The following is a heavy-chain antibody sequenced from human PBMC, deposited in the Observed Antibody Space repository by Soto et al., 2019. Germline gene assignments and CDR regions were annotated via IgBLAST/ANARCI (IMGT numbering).Heavy chain of an antibody. J-gene: IGHJ6*02. V-gene: IGHV4-39*01. CDR1: GGSISSSSYY. CDR3: ARQRITMVRGVYYCYYGKDV. D-gene: IGHD3-10*01. CDR2: IYYSGST. Sequence: SETLSLTCTVSGGSISSSSYYWGWIRQPPGKGLEWIGSIYYSGSTYYNPSLKSRVTISVDTSKNQFSLKLSSVTAADTAVYYCARQRITMVRGVYYCYYGKDVWGQGTTVTVSS.